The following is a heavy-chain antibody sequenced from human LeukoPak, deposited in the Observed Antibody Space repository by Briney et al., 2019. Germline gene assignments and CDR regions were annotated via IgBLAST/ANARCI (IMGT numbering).Heavy chain of an antibody. V-gene: IGHV3-15*01. D-gene: IGHD3-10*01. CDR1: GFTFSNAW. CDR2: IKNKAHGETT. CDR3: ATYCDSGY. Sequence: GGSLRLSCAASGFTFSNAWMSWVRQAPGKGLEWIGRIKNKAHGETTDYAAPVKGRFTISRDDSKNTLYLQMNGLKTEDSAVYYCATYCDSGYWGQGTLVTVSS. J-gene: IGHJ4*02.